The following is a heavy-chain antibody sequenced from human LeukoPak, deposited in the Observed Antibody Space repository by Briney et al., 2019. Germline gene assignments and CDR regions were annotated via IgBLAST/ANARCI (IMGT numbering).Heavy chain of an antibody. CDR1: GGSISSYY. CDR3: ARDVPPGGWYDY. Sequence: SETLSLTCTVSGGSISSYYWSWIRQPPGKGLEWIGYIYYSGSTNYNPSLKSRVTISVDTSKNQFSLKLSSVTAADTAVYYCARDVPPGGWYDYWGQGTQVTVSS. V-gene: IGHV4-59*01. J-gene: IGHJ4*02. D-gene: IGHD6-19*01. CDR2: IYYSGST.